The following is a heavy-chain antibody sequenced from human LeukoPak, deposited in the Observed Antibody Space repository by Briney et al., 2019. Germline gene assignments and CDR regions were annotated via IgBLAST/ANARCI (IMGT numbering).Heavy chain of an antibody. Sequence: PWASVKVSCKASGYTFTSYYMHWVRQAPGQGLEWMGIINPSGGSTSYAQKLQGRVTMTRDTSTSTVYMELSSLRSEDTAVHYCASLPLYGDYDYWGQGTLVTVSS. CDR2: INPSGGST. D-gene: IGHD4-17*01. CDR3: ASLPLYGDYDY. V-gene: IGHV1-46*01. J-gene: IGHJ4*02. CDR1: GYTFTSYY.